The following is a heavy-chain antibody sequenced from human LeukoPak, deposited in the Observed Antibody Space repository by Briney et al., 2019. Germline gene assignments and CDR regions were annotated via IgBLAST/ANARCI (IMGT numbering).Heavy chain of an antibody. Sequence: PGGSLRLSCAASGFTFSSYSMNWVRRAPGKGLEWVPYISSSSSTIYYADSVKGRFTISRDNAKNSLYLQMNSLRAEDTAVYYCARVKYSSSWYGGDAWGQGTLVTVSS. CDR1: GFTFSSYS. D-gene: IGHD6-13*01. J-gene: IGHJ5*02. CDR2: ISSSSSTI. CDR3: ARVKYSSSWYGGDA. V-gene: IGHV3-48*04.